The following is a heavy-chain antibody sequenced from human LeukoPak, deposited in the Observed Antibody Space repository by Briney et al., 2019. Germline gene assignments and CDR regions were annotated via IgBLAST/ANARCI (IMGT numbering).Heavy chain of an antibody. V-gene: IGHV3-21*01. CDR2: ISSSSVYI. D-gene: IGHD2-15*01. CDR3: ARDVGKAYFDY. J-gene: IGHJ4*02. CDR1: GFTFSSYG. Sequence: PGGSLRLSCAASGFTFSSYGMKWVRQAPGKGLEWVSSISSSSVYIYYADSVKGRFTISGDNAKNSLYLQMASPRAEDTAVYYCARDVGKAYFDYWGQGTLVTVSS.